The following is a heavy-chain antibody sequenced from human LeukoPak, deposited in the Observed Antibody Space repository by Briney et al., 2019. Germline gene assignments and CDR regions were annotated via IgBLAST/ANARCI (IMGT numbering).Heavy chain of an antibody. CDR3: ASRYCSGGSCYDAFDI. CDR2: ISSSSSYI. Sequence: PGGSLRLSCAASGFTFSSYSMNWVRQAPGKGLEWVSPISSSSSYIYYADSVKGRFTISRDNAKNSLYLQMNSLRAEDTAVYYCASRYCSGGSCYDAFDIWGQGTMVTVSS. J-gene: IGHJ3*02. V-gene: IGHV3-21*01. CDR1: GFTFSSYS. D-gene: IGHD2-15*01.